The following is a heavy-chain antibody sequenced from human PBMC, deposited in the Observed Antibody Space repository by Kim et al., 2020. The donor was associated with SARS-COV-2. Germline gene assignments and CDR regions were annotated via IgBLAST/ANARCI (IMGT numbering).Heavy chain of an antibody. Sequence: DTVKGRFTSSRDNSKNTLYLQMNSLRAEDMAVYYCAKSRGSSVYYYGMDVWGQGTTVTVSS. D-gene: IGHD6-6*01. CDR3: AKSRGSSVYYYGMDV. V-gene: IGHV3-23*01. J-gene: IGHJ6*02.